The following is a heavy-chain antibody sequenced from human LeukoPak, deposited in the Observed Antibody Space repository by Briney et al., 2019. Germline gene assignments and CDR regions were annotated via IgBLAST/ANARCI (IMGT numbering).Heavy chain of an antibody. V-gene: IGHV4-39*07. CDR2: IYYSGST. D-gene: IGHD1-1*01. CDR3: AKGTDGSFDL. Sequence: SETLSLTCTVSGGSISSSSYYWGWIRQPPGKGLEWIGSIYYSGSTYYNPSLKSRVTISVDTSKNQFSLKLSSVTAADTAVYYCAKGTDGSFDLWGQGTLVTVSS. J-gene: IGHJ4*02. CDR1: GGSISSSSYY.